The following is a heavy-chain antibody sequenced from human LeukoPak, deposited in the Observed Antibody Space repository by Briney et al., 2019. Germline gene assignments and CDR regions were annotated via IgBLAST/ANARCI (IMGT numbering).Heavy chain of an antibody. CDR3: AQYPDFWSGYSKHNFDY. CDR2: ISGSGGST. D-gene: IGHD3-3*01. CDR1: GFTFSSYA. J-gene: IGHJ4*02. Sequence: GGSLRLSCAASGFTFSSYAMSWVRQAPGKGLEWVSAISGSGGSTYYADSVKGRFTISRDNSKNTLYLQMNSLRAEDTAVYYCAQYPDFWSGYSKHNFDYWGQGTLVAVSS. V-gene: IGHV3-23*01.